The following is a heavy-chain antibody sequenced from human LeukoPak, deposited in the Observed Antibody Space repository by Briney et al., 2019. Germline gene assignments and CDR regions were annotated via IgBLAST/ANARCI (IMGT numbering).Heavy chain of an antibody. D-gene: IGHD2-15*01. CDR2: IKQDGSEK. J-gene: IGHJ6*04. CDR3: ANVWGVVVAARF. V-gene: IGHV3-7*03. Sequence: GGSLRLSCAASGFTFSSYWMSWVRQAPGKGLEWVANIKQDGSEKYYVDSVKGRFTISRDNSKHTLYLQMNSLRAEDTAVYYCANVWGVVVAARFWGKGTTVTISS. CDR1: GFTFSSYW.